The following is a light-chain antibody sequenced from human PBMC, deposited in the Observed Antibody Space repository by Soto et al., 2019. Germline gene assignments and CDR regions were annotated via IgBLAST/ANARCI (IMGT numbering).Light chain of an antibody. V-gene: IGKV1-5*01. Sequence: DIQMTQSPSTLSASVGDRVTVTCRASQSVSSWLAWYQQKPGKAPKLLIYDASSLERGVPSRFRGSGSGKQFTLTITSRQPDDFATYYCQQYSGYATFGQGTKVEIK. CDR3: QQYSGYAT. CDR1: QSVSSW. J-gene: IGKJ1*01. CDR2: DAS.